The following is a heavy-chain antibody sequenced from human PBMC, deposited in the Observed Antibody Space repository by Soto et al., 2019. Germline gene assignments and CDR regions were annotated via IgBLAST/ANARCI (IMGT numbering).Heavy chain of an antibody. J-gene: IGHJ6*02. Sequence: LRLSCAASGFTFSNAWMNWVRRAPGKGLEWVATISAGITGPYRAESVKGRLSVSKDNSKNTVFLQMESLRAEDTAVYYCAKNSYGDSWNFGLDVWGQGTTVTVSS. CDR2: ISAGITGP. V-gene: IGHV3-23*01. CDR1: GFTFSNAW. CDR3: AKNSYGDSWNFGLDV. D-gene: IGHD4-17*01.